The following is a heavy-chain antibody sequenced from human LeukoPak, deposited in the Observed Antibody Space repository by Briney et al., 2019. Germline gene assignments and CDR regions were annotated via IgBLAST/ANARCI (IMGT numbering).Heavy chain of an antibody. CDR3: ARMSGSRLPGY. CDR1: RFSFSNHS. D-gene: IGHD3-3*01. CDR2: ISNSGSAK. V-gene: IGHV3-48*01. J-gene: IGHJ4*02. Sequence: GGSLRLSCAASRFSFSNHSMNWVRQAPGKGLEWVSYISNSGSAKYYAASVKGRFTISRDNGKNSLYLQMNSLRAEDAAVYYCARMSGSRLPGYWGQGTLVTVSS.